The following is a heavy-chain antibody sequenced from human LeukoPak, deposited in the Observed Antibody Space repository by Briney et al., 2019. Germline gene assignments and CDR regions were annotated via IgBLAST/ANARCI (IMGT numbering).Heavy chain of an antibody. Sequence: SETLSLTCTVSGGSISSSSYYWGWIRQPPGKGLEWIGSIYYSGSTYYNPSLKSRVTISVDTSKNQFSLKLSSVTAADTAVYYCARARYCSGGSCYSGKYNWFDPWGQGTLVTVSS. CDR3: ARARYCSGGSCYSGKYNWFDP. V-gene: IGHV4-39*07. D-gene: IGHD2-15*01. CDR1: GGSISSSSYY. J-gene: IGHJ5*02. CDR2: IYYSGST.